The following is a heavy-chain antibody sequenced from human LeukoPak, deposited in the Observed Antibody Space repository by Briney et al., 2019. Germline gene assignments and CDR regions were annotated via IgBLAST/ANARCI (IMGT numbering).Heavy chain of an antibody. CDR3: ASNIDRNWYFDL. Sequence: ASVKVSCTASGGTFSSYAISWVRQAPGQGLEWMGGIIPIFGTANYAQKFQGRVTITTDESTSTAYMELSSLRSEDTAVYYCASNIDRNWYFDLWGRGTLVTVSS. J-gene: IGHJ2*01. CDR1: GGTFSSYA. V-gene: IGHV1-69*05. CDR2: IIPIFGTA.